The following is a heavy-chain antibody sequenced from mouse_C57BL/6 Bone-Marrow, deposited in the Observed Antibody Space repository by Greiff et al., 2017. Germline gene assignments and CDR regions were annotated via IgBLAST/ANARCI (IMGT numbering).Heavy chain of an antibody. CDR2: IDPENGDT. CDR1: GFNIKDDY. J-gene: IGHJ1*03. V-gene: IGHV14-4*01. D-gene: IGHD1-1*01. CDR3: TPYYYGSSYGYFDV. Sequence: VQLQQSGAELVRPGASVKLSCTASGFNIKDDYMHWVKQRPEQGLEWIGWIDPENGDTEYASKFQGKATITADTSSNTAYLQLSSLTSEDTAVYYCTPYYYGSSYGYFDVWGTETTGTVSS.